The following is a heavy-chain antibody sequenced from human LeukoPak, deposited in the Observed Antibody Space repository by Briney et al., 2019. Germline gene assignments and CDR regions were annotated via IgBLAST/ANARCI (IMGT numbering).Heavy chain of an antibody. D-gene: IGHD1-26*01. V-gene: IGHV4-59*01. CDR2: IYYSGST. Sequence: SETLSLTCTVSGGSISSYYWSWIRQPPGKGLEWIGYIYYSGSTNYNPSLKSRVTISVDTSKNQFSLKLSSVTAADTAVYYCAKEARGNYFDYWGQGTLVTVSS. CDR3: AKEARGNYFDY. J-gene: IGHJ4*02. CDR1: GGSISSYY.